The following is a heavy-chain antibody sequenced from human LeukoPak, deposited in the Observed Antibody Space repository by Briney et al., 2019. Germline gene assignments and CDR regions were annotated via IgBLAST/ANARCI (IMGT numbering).Heavy chain of an antibody. CDR2: ISYDGSNK. CDR3: ARWSGGDPDGTYDY. CDR1: GFTFSRHG. Sequence: PGTSLRLSCAASGFTFSRHGMHWVRQGPGKGLELVTFISYDGSNKYYADSVKGRFTISRDNSRSTLYLQMNSLRAEDTAVYYCARWSGGDPDGTYDYWGQGTPVTVSS. J-gene: IGHJ4*02. V-gene: IGHV3-33*01. D-gene: IGHD2-21*02.